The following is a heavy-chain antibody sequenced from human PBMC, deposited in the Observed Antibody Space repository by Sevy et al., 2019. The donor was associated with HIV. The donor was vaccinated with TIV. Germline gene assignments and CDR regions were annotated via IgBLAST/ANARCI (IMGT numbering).Heavy chain of an antibody. J-gene: IGHJ4*02. CDR3: ARCPGHYSIDY. CDR1: GFTFNTYS. CDR2: IGTAAGVT. V-gene: IGHV3-48*02. D-gene: IGHD2-21*01. Sequence: GGALRLSCAASGFTFNTYSLIWVRQTPGKGLGWLSFIGTAAGVTYYADSVKGRFTISRDNAKNSLYLQMNSLRDEDTAVYYCARCPGHYSIDYWGQGTLVTVSS.